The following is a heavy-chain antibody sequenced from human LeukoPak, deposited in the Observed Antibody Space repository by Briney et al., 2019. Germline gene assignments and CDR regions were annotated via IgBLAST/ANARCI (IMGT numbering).Heavy chain of an antibody. V-gene: IGHV7-4-1*02. D-gene: IGHD4-17*01. CDR3: ARDFDYGDGNWFDP. Sequence: ASVKVSCKASGYTFTSYAMNWVRQAPGQGLEWMGWINTNTGNPTYAHGFTGRFVFSLDTSVSTAYLQISSRKAEDTAVYYCARDFDYGDGNWFDPWGQGTLVTVSS. J-gene: IGHJ5*02. CDR2: INTNTGNP. CDR1: GYTFTSYA.